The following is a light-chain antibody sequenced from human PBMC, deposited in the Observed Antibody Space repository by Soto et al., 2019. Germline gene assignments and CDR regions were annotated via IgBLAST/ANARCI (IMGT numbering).Light chain of an antibody. CDR2: SNN. CDR1: SSNIGSNT. J-gene: IGLJ3*02. CDR3: AAWEDSLKGWV. V-gene: IGLV1-44*01. Sequence: QSVLTQPPSASGTPGQRVTISCSGSSSNIGSNTVNWYQQLPGTAPKLLIYSNNQRPSGVPDRFSGSKSGTSASLAISGLQSEDEADYYCAAWEDSLKGWVFGGGTKLTVL.